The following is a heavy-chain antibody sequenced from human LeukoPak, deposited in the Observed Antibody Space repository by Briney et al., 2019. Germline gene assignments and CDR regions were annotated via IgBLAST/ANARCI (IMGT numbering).Heavy chain of an antibody. Sequence: GGSLRLSCAASGFTFSSYAMSWVRQAPGKGLEWVSDISGSGGGTYYADSVKGRFTISRDNSKNTLYLQMNSPRAEDTAVYYCAKDLRYSGSSTVNDGFDIWGQGTMVTVSS. CDR1: GFTFSSYA. CDR3: AKDLRYSGSSTVNDGFDI. D-gene: IGHD1-26*01. J-gene: IGHJ3*02. CDR2: ISGSGGGT. V-gene: IGHV3-23*01.